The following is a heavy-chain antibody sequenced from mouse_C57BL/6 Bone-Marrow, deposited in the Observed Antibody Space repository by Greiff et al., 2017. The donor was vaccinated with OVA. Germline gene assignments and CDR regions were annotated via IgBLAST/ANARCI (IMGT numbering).Heavy chain of an antibody. D-gene: IGHD2-5*01. V-gene: IGHV1-15*01. Sequence: VQGVESGAELVRPGASVTLSCKASGYTFTVYEMHWVKQTPVHGLEWIGAIDPETGGTAYNQKFKGKAILTADKSSSTAYMELRSLTSEDSAVYYCTRGYSNYYAMDYWGQGTSVTVSS. J-gene: IGHJ4*01. CDR2: IDPETGGT. CDR1: GYTFTVYE. CDR3: TRGYSNYYAMDY.